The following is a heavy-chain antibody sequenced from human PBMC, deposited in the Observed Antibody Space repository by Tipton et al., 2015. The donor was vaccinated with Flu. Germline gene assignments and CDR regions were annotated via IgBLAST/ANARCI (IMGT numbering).Heavy chain of an antibody. J-gene: IGHJ6*02. CDR2: ISSSSSYI. CDR1: GFTFSSYS. Sequence: QLVQSGGGLVKPGGSLRLSCAASGFTFSSYSMNWVRQAPGKGLEWVSSISSSSSYIYYADSVKGRFTISRDNAKNSLYLQMNSLRAEDTAVYYCARDTFAEGDYYDSSGYYYYGMDVWGQGTTVTVSS. D-gene: IGHD3-22*01. CDR3: ARDTFAEGDYYDSSGYYYYGMDV. V-gene: IGHV3-21*01.